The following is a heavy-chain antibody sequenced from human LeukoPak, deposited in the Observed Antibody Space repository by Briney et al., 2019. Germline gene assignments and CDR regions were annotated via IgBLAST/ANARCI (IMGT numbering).Heavy chain of an antibody. J-gene: IGHJ5*02. CDR3: ARRNGGYGSGSYLDLNWFDP. Sequence: SETLSLTCTVSGGSISSYYWSWIRQPPGKGLEWIGYIYYSGSTNYNPSLKSRVTISVDTSKSQFSLKLSSVTAADTAVYYCARRNGGYGSGSYLDLNWFDPWGQGTLVTVSS. CDR2: IYYSGST. V-gene: IGHV4-59*01. CDR1: GGSISSYY. D-gene: IGHD3-10*01.